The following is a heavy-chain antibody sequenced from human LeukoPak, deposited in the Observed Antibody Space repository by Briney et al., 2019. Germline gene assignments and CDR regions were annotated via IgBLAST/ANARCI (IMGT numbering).Heavy chain of an antibody. CDR3: AKDYYDSSGYYSPVFQH. CDR2: ISWNSGSI. V-gene: IGHV3-9*01. D-gene: IGHD3-22*01. Sequence: GGSLRLTCAASGFTFDDYAMHWVRQVPGKGLEWVSGISWNSGSIGYADSVKGRFTISRDNSKNTLYLQMNSLRAEDTAVYYCAKDYYDSSGYYSPVFQHWGQGTLVTVSS. CDR1: GFTFDDYA. J-gene: IGHJ1*01.